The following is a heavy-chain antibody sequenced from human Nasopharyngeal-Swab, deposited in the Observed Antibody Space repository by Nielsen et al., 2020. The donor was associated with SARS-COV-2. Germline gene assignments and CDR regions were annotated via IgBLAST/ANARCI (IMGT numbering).Heavy chain of an antibody. CDR3: ATTPYDYVLLKRAPDY. Sequence: GGSLRLSCAASEFTFSTYSMHWVRQAPGKGLEWISYISSGGSATHYADSVKGRFAISRDNAKNSLYLRMNSLRAEDTAVYYCATTPYDYVLLKRAPDYWGQGMLVTVSS. V-gene: IGHV3-48*04. CDR2: ISSGGSAT. D-gene: IGHD3-16*01. J-gene: IGHJ4*02. CDR1: EFTFSTYS.